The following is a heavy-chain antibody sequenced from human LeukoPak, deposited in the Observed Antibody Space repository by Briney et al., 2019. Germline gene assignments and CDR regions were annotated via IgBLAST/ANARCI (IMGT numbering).Heavy chain of an antibody. CDR3: ARALSSGYLNY. V-gene: IGHV3-64*01. CDR2: ISSNGGST. Sequence: GGSLRLSCAASGFTFSSYAMHWVRQAPGKGLEYVSAISSNGGSTYYANSLKGRFTISRDNSKNTLYLQMGSLRAEDMAVYYCARALSSGYLNYWGQGTLVTVSS. J-gene: IGHJ4*02. CDR1: GFTFSSYA. D-gene: IGHD3-3*01.